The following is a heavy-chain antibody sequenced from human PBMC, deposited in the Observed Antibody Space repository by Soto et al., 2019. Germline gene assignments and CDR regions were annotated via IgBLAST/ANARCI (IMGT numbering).Heavy chain of an antibody. J-gene: IGHJ6*02. D-gene: IGHD3-3*01. CDR1: GYTXIHYY. Sequence: SXKVSFKTAGYTXIHYYRNLVRQAPGQGLEWMGWINPNTCATNYAQKFQGRVTITRDTSISTAYMDLSRIKSEHTAVYYCATCTIDPSAQHGMDVWGQATTATVSS. V-gene: IGHV1-2*02. CDR2: INPNTCAT. CDR3: ATCTIDPSAQHGMDV.